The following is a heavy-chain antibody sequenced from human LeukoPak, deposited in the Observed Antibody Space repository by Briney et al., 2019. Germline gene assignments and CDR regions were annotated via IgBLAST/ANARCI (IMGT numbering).Heavy chain of an antibody. J-gene: IGHJ5*02. CDR3: ARVVVVVVAATPFESHWFDP. CDR2: IYYSGST. D-gene: IGHD2-15*01. CDR1: GGSISSGDYY. Sequence: SQTLSLTRTVSGGSISSGDYYWSWIRQPPGKGLEWIGYIYYSGSTYYNPSLKSRVTISVDTSKNQFSLKLSSVTAADTAVYYCARVVVVVVAATPFESHWFDPWGQGTLVTVSS. V-gene: IGHV4-30-4*01.